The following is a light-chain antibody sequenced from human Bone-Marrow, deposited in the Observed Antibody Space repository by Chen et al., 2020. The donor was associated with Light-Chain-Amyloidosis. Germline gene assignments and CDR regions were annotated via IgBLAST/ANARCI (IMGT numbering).Light chain of an antibody. CDR3: PPSFPSPLP. J-gene: IGKJ4*01. V-gene: IGKV3-20*01. Sequence: EIVLTQSPGTLSLSPGEGANLSCRASQTISSNYLTWYQQKFGQAPRLLIYGSSSSATGIPDRFTVSGSGTDFTLTINRLAPPSFSLSSSPPSFPSPLPFVRGTKVEIK. CDR1: QTISSNY. CDR2: GSS.